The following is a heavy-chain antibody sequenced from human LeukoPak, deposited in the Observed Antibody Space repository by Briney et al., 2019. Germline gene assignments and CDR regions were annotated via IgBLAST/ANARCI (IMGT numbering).Heavy chain of an antibody. Sequence: ASVKVSCKASGYTFTGYYMHWVRQAPGQGLKWMGWISAYNGNTNYAQKLQGRVTMTTDTSTSTAYMELRSLRSDDTAVYYCARDTTYYDSSGYSKRFDYWGQGTLVTVSS. CDR2: ISAYNGNT. J-gene: IGHJ4*02. D-gene: IGHD3-22*01. V-gene: IGHV1-18*04. CDR1: GYTFTGYY. CDR3: ARDTTYYDSSGYSKRFDY.